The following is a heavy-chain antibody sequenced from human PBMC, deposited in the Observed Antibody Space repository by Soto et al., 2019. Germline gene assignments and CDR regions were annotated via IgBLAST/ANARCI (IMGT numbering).Heavy chain of an antibody. CDR3: ARRARPDFYYMDV. V-gene: IGHV3-64*01. CDR2: ISTNGVGT. D-gene: IGHD6-6*01. Sequence: GGSLGLSCAASGFTLSGYAMDWVRQAPGKGLEYVSGISTNGVGTYYANSVQGRFTISRDNSKNTVYLQMGSLRPEDMAVYYCARRARPDFYYMDVWGKGTTVTVSS. J-gene: IGHJ6*03. CDR1: GFTLSGYA.